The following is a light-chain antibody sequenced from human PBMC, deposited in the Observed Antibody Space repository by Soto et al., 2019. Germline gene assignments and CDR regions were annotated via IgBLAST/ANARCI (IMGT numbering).Light chain of an antibody. J-gene: IGLJ1*01. CDR2: DVS. Sequence: QSVLTQPASVSGSPGQSITISCTGTSSDVGGYNYVSWYQQHPGKAPKLMIYDVSNRPSGVSNRFSGSKSGNTASLTISGLQAEDEADYYCNSYTGSSTPYVXGTGTKVTVL. CDR1: SSDVGGYNY. V-gene: IGLV2-14*01. CDR3: NSYTGSSTPYV.